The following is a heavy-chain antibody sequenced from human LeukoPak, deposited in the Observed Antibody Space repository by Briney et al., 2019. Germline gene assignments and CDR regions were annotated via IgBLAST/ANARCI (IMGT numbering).Heavy chain of an antibody. J-gene: IGHJ3*02. CDR1: EYTLTDLS. CDR2: FDPEDAET. V-gene: IGHV1-24*01. CDR3: ATDHPRGDAFDI. Sequence: ASVKISCKVSEYTLTDLSMHWVRQAPGKGLEWMGGFDPEDAETIYAQKFQGRVTMTEDSSIDTAYMELSSLRSEDTAVYYCATDHPRGDAFDIWGQGTMVTVSS.